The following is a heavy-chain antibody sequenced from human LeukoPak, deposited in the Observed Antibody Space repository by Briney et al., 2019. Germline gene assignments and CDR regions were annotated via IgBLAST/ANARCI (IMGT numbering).Heavy chain of an antibody. D-gene: IGHD3-9*01. CDR1: GGSISSSSYY. V-gene: IGHV4-39*07. J-gene: IGHJ4*02. CDR2: IYYSGST. Sequence: SETLSLTCTVSGGSISSSSYYWGWIRQPPGKGLEWIGSIYYSGSTYYNPSLKSRVTISVDTSKNQFSLRLSSVTAADTAMYYCAREGDKYFDWLLTYYFDYWGQGTLVTVSS. CDR3: AREGDKYFDWLLTYYFDY.